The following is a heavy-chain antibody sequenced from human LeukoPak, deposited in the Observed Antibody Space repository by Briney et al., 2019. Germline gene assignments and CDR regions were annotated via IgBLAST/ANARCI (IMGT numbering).Heavy chain of an antibody. J-gene: IGHJ5*02. V-gene: IGHV3-30*02. CDR2: TRFDDSYK. Sequence: GGSLRLSCAASGFTFSSHGMNWVRQAPGKGPEWVAFTRFDDSYKAYGDSVKGRFTISRDNSKNTLHLQMDSLRSDDTAVYYCAKSSAGITWFDPWGQGTPVTVSS. CDR1: GFTFSSHG. D-gene: IGHD1-1*01. CDR3: AKSSAGITWFDP.